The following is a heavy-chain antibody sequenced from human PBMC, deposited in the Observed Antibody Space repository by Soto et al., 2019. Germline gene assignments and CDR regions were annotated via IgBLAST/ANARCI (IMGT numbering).Heavy chain of an antibody. Sequence: QVQLVQSGAEVTRPGASVKASCKASGYRFISHYSHWLRQAPGQGLEWMGFINPSGGSSPLAQKVQGRVSMLRDQSTTTIYMELSSLRAEAAAVYSCAREYLGSQLSLSSFDFWGQGTPVTVSS. D-gene: IGHD3-9*01. CDR3: AREYLGSQLSLSSFDF. CDR1: GYRFISHY. V-gene: IGHV1-46*01. CDR2: INPSGGSS. J-gene: IGHJ4*02.